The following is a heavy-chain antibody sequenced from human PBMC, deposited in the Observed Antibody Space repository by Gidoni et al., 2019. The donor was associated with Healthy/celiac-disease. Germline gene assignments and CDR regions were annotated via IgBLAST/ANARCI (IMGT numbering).Heavy chain of an antibody. CDR1: GYSFTSYW. Sequence: EVQLVQSGAEVKKPGESLRISCKGSGYSFTSYWISWVRQMPGKGLEWMGRIDPSDSYTNYSPSFQGHVTISADKSISTAYLQWSSLKASDTAMYYCARPAGYCSSTSCSDYWGQGTLVTVSS. D-gene: IGHD2-2*01. V-gene: IGHV5-10-1*01. J-gene: IGHJ4*02. CDR3: ARPAGYCSSTSCSDY. CDR2: IDPSDSYT.